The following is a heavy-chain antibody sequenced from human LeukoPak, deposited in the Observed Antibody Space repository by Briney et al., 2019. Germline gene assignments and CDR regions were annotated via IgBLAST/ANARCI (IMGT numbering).Heavy chain of an antibody. J-gene: IGHJ4*02. CDR2: IYYSGST. D-gene: IGHD3-10*01. CDR3: ASSPYYYGSGSYPGHDY. CDR1: GGSVSSGSYY. V-gene: IGHV4-61*01. Sequence: PSETLSLTCTVSGGSVSSGSYYWSWIRQPPGKGLEWIGYIYYSGSTNYNPSLKSRVTISVDTSKDQFSLKLSSVTAADTAVYYCASSPYYYGSGSYPGHDYWGQGTLVTVSS.